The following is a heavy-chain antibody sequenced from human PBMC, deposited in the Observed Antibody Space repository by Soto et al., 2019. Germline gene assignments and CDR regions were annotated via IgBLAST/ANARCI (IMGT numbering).Heavy chain of an antibody. J-gene: IGHJ4*02. V-gene: IGHV4-31*03. CDR3: ARDFWSGYGYFDF. CDR2: IYYTGTT. CDR1: GASIGSSGPY. Sequence: QVQLQESGPGLVKPSQTLSLTCTVSGASIGSSGPYWSWIRQLPGKGLEWIGYIYYTGTTYYNPSLESRLTISMDTSKNQVSLNLTSVTAADTAVYYCARDFWSGYGYFDFWGQGALVAVSS. D-gene: IGHD3-3*01.